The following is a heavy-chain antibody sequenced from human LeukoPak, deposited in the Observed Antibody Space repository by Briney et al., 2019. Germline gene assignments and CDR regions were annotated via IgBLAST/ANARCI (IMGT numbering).Heavy chain of an antibody. J-gene: IGHJ4*02. V-gene: IGHV3-7*03. Sequence: GGSLRLSCVASEFIFSNYWMSWVRQGPGEGPEWVANINQGGSEKYYEDSVRGRFTISRDNAKKSLDLQMNSLRVEDTATYYCARLAVPPGNRGWYYEHWGQGTLVTVSS. CDR2: INQGGSEK. D-gene: IGHD2-2*01. CDR3: ARLAVPPGNRGWYYEH. CDR1: EFIFSNYW.